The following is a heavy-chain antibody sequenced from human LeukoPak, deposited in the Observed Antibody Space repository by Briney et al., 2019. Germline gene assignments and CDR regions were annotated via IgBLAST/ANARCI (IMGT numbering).Heavy chain of an antibody. V-gene: IGHV3-30-3*01. CDR1: GFTFSSYA. Sequence: GGSLRLSCAASGFTFSSYAMHWVRQAPGKGLEWVAVISYDGSKKYYADSVKGRFTISRDNSKNTLYLQMNSLRAEDTAVYYCARAPGLYDYVWASYRYTGKGYYFDYWGQGILVTVSS. CDR2: ISYDGSKK. D-gene: IGHD3-16*02. CDR3: ARAPGLYDYVWASYRYTGKGYYFDY. J-gene: IGHJ4*02.